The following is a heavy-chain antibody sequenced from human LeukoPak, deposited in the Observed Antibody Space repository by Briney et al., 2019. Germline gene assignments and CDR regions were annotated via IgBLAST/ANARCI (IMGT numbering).Heavy chain of an antibody. V-gene: IGHV1-18*01. Sequence: ASVKVSCKTSGYTFPNYGLSWVRQAPGQGLEWMGWISPYNGNTDSAQKFQGRLTMTTDTSTSTAYMELRSLRSDDTAVYYCARVACSSGCCMDYWGQGTLVTVSS. CDR2: ISPYNGNT. D-gene: IGHD6-19*01. J-gene: IGHJ4*02. CDR1: GYTFPNYG. CDR3: ARVACSSGCCMDY.